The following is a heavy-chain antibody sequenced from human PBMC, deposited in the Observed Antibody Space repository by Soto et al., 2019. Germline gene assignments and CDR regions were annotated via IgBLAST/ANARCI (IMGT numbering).Heavy chain of an antibody. CDR2: IHYSGST. V-gene: IGHV4-39*01. D-gene: IGHD2-8*01. CDR1: GDSIGTTHSY. J-gene: IGHJ4*02. CDR3: ARHEGNGNVWPLDY. Sequence: QVQLLESGPGLVKPSETLSLTCTVSGDSIGTTHSYWAWIHQSPGTGLEWIGNIHYSGSTYYMPSLRSRGTLSVDTSKNQVSLRLTSVTAEDTAVYYCARHEGNGNVWPLDYWGQGILVTVSS.